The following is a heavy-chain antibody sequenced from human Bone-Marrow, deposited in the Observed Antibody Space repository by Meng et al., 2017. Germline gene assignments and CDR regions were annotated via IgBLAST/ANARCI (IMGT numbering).Heavy chain of an antibody. CDR2: ISSSGSTI. Sequence: GESLKISCAASGFTFSDYYMSWIRQAPGKGLEWVSYISSSGSTIYYADSVKGRFTISRDSSKNTLYLQMNSLRTEDTAVYFCARDPPGVAASISGGWGQGTLVTVSS. J-gene: IGHJ4*02. CDR3: ARDPPGVAASISGG. V-gene: IGHV3-11*04. CDR1: GFTFSDYY. D-gene: IGHD3-3*02.